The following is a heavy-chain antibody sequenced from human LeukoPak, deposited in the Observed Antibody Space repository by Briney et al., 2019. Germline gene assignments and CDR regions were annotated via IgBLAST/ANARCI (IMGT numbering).Heavy chain of an antibody. CDR1: GGSISSYY. CDR2: IYYSGST. CDR3: ARVTGYVMEDYFDY. Sequence: TSETLSLTCTVSGGSISSYYWSWIRQPPGKGLEWIGYIYYSGSTNYNPSLKSRVTISVDTSKNQFSLRLSSVTAADTAVYYCARVTGYVMEDYFDYWGQGTLVTASS. D-gene: IGHD6-13*01. V-gene: IGHV4-59*01. J-gene: IGHJ4*02.